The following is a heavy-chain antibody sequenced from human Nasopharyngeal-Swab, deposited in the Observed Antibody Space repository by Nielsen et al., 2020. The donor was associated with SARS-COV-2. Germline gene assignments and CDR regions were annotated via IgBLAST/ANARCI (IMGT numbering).Heavy chain of an antibody. CDR3: ATWGIGYGENAHATFDS. CDR2: IIVNLGMT. D-gene: IGHD4-17*01. V-gene: IGHV1-69*10. CDR1: GGTFSKYA. J-gene: IGHJ4*02. Sequence: SVTVSCKVSGGTFSKYAISWVRQAPGQGLEWMGGIIVNLGMTKYAQKFKDSVIINADESTGTAYMELSSLRSEDTAVYYCATWGIGYGENAHATFDSWGQGTQVTVSS.